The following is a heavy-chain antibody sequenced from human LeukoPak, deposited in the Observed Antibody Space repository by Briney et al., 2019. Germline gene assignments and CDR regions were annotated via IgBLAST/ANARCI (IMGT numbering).Heavy chain of an antibody. CDR1: EFTLDDYG. CDR2: INWNGVST. CDR3: ARVFLHRDDYVRGTFRWNWFFDL. D-gene: IGHD3-16*02. J-gene: IGHJ2*01. Sequence: PGGSLRLSCAASEFTLDDYGMSWVRQAPGKGLEWVSGINWNGVSTSYADSVKGRFTISRDNAKNSLYLQMNTLRAEGTALYYCARVFLHRDDYVRGTFRWNWFFDLWGRGTLVTVSS. V-gene: IGHV3-20*04.